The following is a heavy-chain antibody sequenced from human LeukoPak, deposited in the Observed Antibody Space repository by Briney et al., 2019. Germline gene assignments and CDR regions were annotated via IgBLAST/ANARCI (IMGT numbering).Heavy chain of an antibody. CDR1: GGSFSGYY. D-gene: IGHD3-22*01. V-gene: IGHV4-34*01. Sequence: KPSETLSLTCAVYGGSFSGYYWSWIRQPPGKGLEWLGEINHSGSTNYNPSLKSRVTISVDTSKNQFSLKLSPVTAADTAVYYCARGSCDSSGYYYPYYYYYGMDVWGQGTTVTVSS. J-gene: IGHJ6*02. CDR2: INHSGST. CDR3: ARGSCDSSGYYYPYYYYYGMDV.